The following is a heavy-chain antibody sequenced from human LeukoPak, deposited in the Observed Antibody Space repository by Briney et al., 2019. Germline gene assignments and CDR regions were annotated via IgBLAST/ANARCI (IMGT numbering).Heavy chain of an antibody. Sequence: GASVKVSCKASGYTFIGYYIHWVRQAPGQGLEWMGWINPNSGDRDYAQKFQGRVTMTRDTSITTAYLELRRLTSDDTAVYYCTRGEFGGYGTFDYWGQGTLVTVSS. CDR1: GYTFIGYY. V-gene: IGHV1-2*02. CDR2: INPNSGDR. CDR3: TRGEFGGYGTFDY. D-gene: IGHD5-12*01. J-gene: IGHJ4*02.